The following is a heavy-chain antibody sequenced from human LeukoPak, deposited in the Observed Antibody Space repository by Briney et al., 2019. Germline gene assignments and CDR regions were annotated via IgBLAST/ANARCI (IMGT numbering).Heavy chain of an antibody. J-gene: IGHJ6*03. Sequence: PSETLSLTCTVSGGSISSGGYYWSWIRQHPGKGLEWIGYIYYSGSTYYNPSLKSRVTISVDTSKNQFSLKLSSVTVADTAVYYCARENSNYDHYYYYYMDVWGKGTTVTVSS. CDR2: IYYSGST. CDR3: ARENSNYDHYYYYYMDV. D-gene: IGHD4-11*01. V-gene: IGHV4-31*03. CDR1: GGSISSGGYY.